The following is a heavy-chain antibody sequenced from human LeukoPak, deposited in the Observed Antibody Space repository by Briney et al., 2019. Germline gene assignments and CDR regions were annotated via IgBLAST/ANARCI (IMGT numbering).Heavy chain of an antibody. D-gene: IGHD2-21*02. CDR1: GGTFSSYA. Sequence: ASVKVSCKASGGTFSSYAISWVRQAPGQGLEWMGWMNPNSGNTGYAQKFQGRVTMTRNTSISTAYMELSSLRSEDTAVYYCARVLPYCGGDCYSWGQGTLVTVSS. CDR2: MNPNSGNT. V-gene: IGHV1-8*02. J-gene: IGHJ5*02. CDR3: ARVLPYCGGDCYS.